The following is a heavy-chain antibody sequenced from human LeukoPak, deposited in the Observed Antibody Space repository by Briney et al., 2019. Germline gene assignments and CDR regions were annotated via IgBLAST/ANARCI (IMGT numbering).Heavy chain of an antibody. D-gene: IGHD1-14*01. CDR2: IYSGGAI. CDR3: ARRPGN. Sequence: PGGSLRLSCVAFGGGRVIKNKSWVRQAPGKGLEWVSLIYSGGAIRYADSVKGRFTISRDSSKNTLFLQMNDLTVEDTARYYCARRPGNWGQGILVTVSS. V-gene: IGHV3-53*01. CDR1: GGRVIKN. J-gene: IGHJ4*02.